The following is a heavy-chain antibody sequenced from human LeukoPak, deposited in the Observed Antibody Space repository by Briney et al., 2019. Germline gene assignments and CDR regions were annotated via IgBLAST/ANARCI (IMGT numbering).Heavy chain of an antibody. CDR2: ISSSTYI. J-gene: IGHJ4*02. CDR1: GFTFSSYA. CDR3: AASKYTNYDY. Sequence: GGSLRLSCAASGFTFSSYAMHWVRQAPGKGLEWVSSISSSTYIYYADSVKGRFTISSDNSKNALYLQMNSLRAGDTAVYYCAASKYTNYDYWGQGTLVTVSS. D-gene: IGHD4-11*01. V-gene: IGHV3-21*01.